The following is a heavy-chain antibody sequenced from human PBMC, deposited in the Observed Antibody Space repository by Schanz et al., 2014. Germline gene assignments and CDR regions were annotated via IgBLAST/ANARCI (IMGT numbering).Heavy chain of an antibody. V-gene: IGHV3-23*04. J-gene: IGHJ6*02. Sequence: DLAESGGGLVQPGGSQRLSCAVSGFTFSNCDMTWVRQAPGKGLEWVAIIDGRGITTFYADSVKGRFTISRDNAKNTVYLQMNSLRDDDTAVYFCARDGGRDGYNLAFDVWGQGTSVTVSS. CDR3: ARDGGRDGYNLAFDV. CDR1: GFTFSNCD. D-gene: IGHD5-12*01. CDR2: IDGRGITT.